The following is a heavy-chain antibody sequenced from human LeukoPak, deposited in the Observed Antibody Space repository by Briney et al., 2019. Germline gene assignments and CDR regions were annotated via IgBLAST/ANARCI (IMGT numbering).Heavy chain of an antibody. CDR2: ISSSSDTI. J-gene: IGHJ4*02. CDR1: GFAFSNPN. Sequence: GGSLRLSCAASGFAFSNPNMNWVRQAPGKGLEWVSYISSSSDTIYYADSVKGRFTISRDNAKNSLYVQVNSLRAEDTAVYYCARDDYYDSSGHSQDYWGQGTLVIVSS. CDR3: ARDDYYDSSGHSQDY. V-gene: IGHV3-48*01. D-gene: IGHD3-22*01.